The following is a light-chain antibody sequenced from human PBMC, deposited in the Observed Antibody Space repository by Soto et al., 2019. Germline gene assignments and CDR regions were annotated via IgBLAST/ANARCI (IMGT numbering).Light chain of an antibody. CDR3: QQYGGSPGFT. CDR2: GAS. CDR1: QTACSNC. Sequence: EIVLTQSPGALSLSPGERATLSCRASQTACSNCLAWYQQKPGQAPRLLISGASNRATGIPDRFSGSGSGTDFTLTISRLEPEDFAVYYCQQYGGSPGFTFGPGTRVDIK. J-gene: IGKJ3*01. V-gene: IGKV3-20*01.